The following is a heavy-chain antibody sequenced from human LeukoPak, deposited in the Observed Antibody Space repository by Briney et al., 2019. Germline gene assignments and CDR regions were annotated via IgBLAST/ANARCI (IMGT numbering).Heavy chain of an antibody. CDR2: IYYSGST. J-gene: IGHJ4*02. D-gene: IGHD4-17*01. V-gene: IGHV4-39*07. CDR3: ARVYGDYADYFDY. CDR1: GDSISSSSYY. Sequence: PSETLSLTCTVSGDSISSSSYYWGWIRQPPGKGLEWIGSIYYSGSTYYNPSPKSRVTISVDTSKNQFSLKLSSVTAADTAVYYCARVYGDYADYFDYWGQGTLVTVSS.